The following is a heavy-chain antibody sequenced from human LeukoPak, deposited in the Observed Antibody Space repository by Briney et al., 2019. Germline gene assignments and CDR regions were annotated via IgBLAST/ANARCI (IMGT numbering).Heavy chain of an antibody. CDR3: AKDARNYYGSGSYPDY. V-gene: IGHV3-21*01. CDR1: GFTFSSYS. J-gene: IGHJ4*02. Sequence: PGGSLRLSCAASGFTFSSYSMNWVRQAPGKGLEWVSSISSSSSYIYYADSVKGRFTISRDNAKNSLYLQMNSLRAEDTAVYYCAKDARNYYGSGSYPDYWGQGTLVTVSS. CDR2: ISSSSSYI. D-gene: IGHD3-10*01.